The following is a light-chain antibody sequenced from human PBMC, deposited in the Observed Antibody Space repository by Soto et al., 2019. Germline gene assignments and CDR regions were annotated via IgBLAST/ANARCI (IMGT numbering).Light chain of an antibody. CDR2: GNS. CDR3: KSYDSSLSCYV. Sequence: QSVLTQPPSVSGAPGQRVTISCTGSSSNIGAGYDVHWYQQLPVTAPKLLIYGNSNRPSGVPDRFSGSKSVTSASLAITGLSAEDEPDKYCKSYDSSLSCYVYGTVTKVTVL. V-gene: IGLV1-40*01. J-gene: IGLJ1*01. CDR1: SSNIGAGYD.